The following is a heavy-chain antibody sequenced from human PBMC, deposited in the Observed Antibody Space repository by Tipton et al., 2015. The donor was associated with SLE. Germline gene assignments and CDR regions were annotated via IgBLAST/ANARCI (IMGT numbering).Heavy chain of an antibody. CDR2: IYCSGST. J-gene: IGHJ4*02. D-gene: IGHD6-13*01. Sequence: TLSLTCTVSGGSISSYYWSWIRQPPGKGLEWIGYIYCSGSTNYNPSLKSRVTISVDTSKNQFSLKLSSVTAADTAVYYCARDGGGIAAAGFDYWGQGTLVTVSS. V-gene: IGHV4-59*01. CDR3: ARDGGGIAAAGFDY. CDR1: GGSISSYY.